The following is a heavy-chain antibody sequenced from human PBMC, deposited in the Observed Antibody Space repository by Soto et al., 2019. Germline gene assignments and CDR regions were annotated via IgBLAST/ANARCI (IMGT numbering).Heavy chain of an antibody. CDR1: GYTFTSYA. CDR2: INAGNGNT. D-gene: IGHD1-26*01. Sequence: ASVEVSCKASGYTFTSYAMLWVRQAPGQRLEWMGWINAGNGNTKYSQKFQGRVTITADESMSTAYMELSSLRSEDTAVYHCASLIVGAQSDFDYWGQGTLVTVSS. V-gene: IGHV1-3*01. CDR3: ASLIVGAQSDFDY. J-gene: IGHJ4*02.